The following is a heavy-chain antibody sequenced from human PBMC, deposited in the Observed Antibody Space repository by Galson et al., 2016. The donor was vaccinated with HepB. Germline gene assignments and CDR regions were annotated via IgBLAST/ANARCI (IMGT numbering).Heavy chain of an antibody. CDR3: TKDSGYGSGCSGY. Sequence: SLRLSCAASGFSFSDYAISWVRQTPGKGLEWVSDIRGSGGSPYYADSVLGRFTITRDNSKNTLYLQMNSLRAEDTALYYCTKDSGYGSGCSGYWGQGTLVTVSS. D-gene: IGHD6-19*01. V-gene: IGHV3-23*01. CDR1: GFSFSDYA. CDR2: IRGSGGSP. J-gene: IGHJ4*02.